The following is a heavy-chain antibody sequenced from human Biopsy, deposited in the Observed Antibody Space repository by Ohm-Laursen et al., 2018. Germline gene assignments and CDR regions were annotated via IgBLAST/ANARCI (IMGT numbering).Heavy chain of an antibody. Sequence: SVKVSCNAPGGTFSNYGVNWVRQAPGQGLEWLGGNIPILGTGNYAQKFQDRVTVAADTSTSTATMELRSLQSDDTAVYYCATKLTGYFHHWGQGTLVIVSS. CDR1: GGTFSNYG. CDR2: NIPILGTG. CDR3: ATKLTGYFHH. D-gene: IGHD3-9*01. J-gene: IGHJ1*01. V-gene: IGHV1-69*06.